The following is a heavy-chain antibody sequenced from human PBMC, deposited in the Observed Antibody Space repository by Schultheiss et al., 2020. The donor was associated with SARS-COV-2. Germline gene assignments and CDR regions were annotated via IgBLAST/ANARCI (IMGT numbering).Heavy chain of an antibody. CDR3: ARETIRYSSGWYPIYYYYYYMDV. J-gene: IGHJ6*03. CDR1: GGSFSGYY. V-gene: IGHV4-34*01. D-gene: IGHD6-19*01. Sequence: SQTLSLTCAVYGGSFSGYYWGWIRQPPGKGLEWIGGIYYSGNTYYNPSLKSRVTISVDTSKNQFSLKLSSVTAADTAVYYCARETIRYSSGWYPIYYYYYYMDVWGKGTTVTVSS. CDR2: IYYSGNT.